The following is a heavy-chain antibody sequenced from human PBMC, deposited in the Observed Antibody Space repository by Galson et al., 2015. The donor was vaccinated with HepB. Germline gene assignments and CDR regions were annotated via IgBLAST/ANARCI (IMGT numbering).Heavy chain of an antibody. J-gene: IGHJ6*03. Sequence: SLRLSCAASGFTFSSYAMSWVRQAPGKGLEWVSSISGNTGSAYYADSVKGRFTISRDNSKNTLYLQVNSLRAEDTAVYYCARGGTNGVWRGGYYYYYMDVWGKGTTVTVSS. CDR2: ISGNTGSA. D-gene: IGHD2-8*01. V-gene: IGHV3-23*01. CDR1: GFTFSSYA. CDR3: ARGGTNGVWRGGYYYYYMDV.